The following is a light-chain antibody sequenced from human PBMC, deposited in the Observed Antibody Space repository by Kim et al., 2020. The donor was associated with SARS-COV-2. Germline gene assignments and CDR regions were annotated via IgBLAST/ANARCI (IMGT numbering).Light chain of an antibody. CDR3: QQYGRSWT. J-gene: IGKJ1*01. CDR2: GAS. CDR1: ESVSSNN. V-gene: IGKV3-20*01. Sequence: EIVMTQSPATLSVSPGERATLSCRASESVSSNNLAWYQQKPGQAPRLLIYGASSRATGIPERFSGSGSGTDFTLTISRLEPKDFAVFYCQQYGRSWTFGQGTKVDIK.